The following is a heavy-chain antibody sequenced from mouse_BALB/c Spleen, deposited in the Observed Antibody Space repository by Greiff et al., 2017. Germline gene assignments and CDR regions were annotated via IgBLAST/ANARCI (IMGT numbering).Heavy chain of an antibody. CDR1: GYTFTSYV. V-gene: IGHV1-14*01. CDR3: ARSDYDYGSWFAY. D-gene: IGHD2-4*01. J-gene: IGHJ3*01. CDR2: INPYNDGT. Sequence: VQLKESGPELVKPGASVKMSCKASGYTFTSYVMHWVKQKPGQGLEWIGYINPYNDGTKYNEKFKGKATLTSDKSSSTAYMELSSLTSEDSAVYYCARSDYDYGSWFAYWGQGTLVTVSA.